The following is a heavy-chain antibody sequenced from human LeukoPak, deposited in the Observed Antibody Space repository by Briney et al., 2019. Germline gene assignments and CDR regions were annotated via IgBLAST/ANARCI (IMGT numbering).Heavy chain of an antibody. J-gene: IGHJ6*03. CDR2: IYYSGST. CDR1: GGSITGYY. D-gene: IGHD6-25*01. V-gene: IGHV4-59*08. Sequence: SETLSLTCTVPGGSITGYYWSWIRQSPGKGLEWIGNIYYSGSTNYNPSLKSRVTISVDTSKIQFSLRLSSVTAADTAVYYCARVKKCERPYYMDVWGKGTTVTVSS. CDR3: ARVKKCERPYYMDV.